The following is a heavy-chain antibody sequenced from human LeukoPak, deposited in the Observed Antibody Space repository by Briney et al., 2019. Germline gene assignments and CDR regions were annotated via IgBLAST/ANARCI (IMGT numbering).Heavy chain of an antibody. V-gene: IGHV1-69*04. CDR3: ASPGIAVAVNFDY. CDR2: IIPILGIA. Sequence: SVKVSCKASGGTFSSYAISWVRQAPGQGLEWMGRIIPILGIANYAQKLQGRVTITADKSTSTAYMELSSLGSEDTAVYYCASPGIAVAVNFDYWGQGTLVTVSS. J-gene: IGHJ4*02. CDR1: GGTFSSYA. D-gene: IGHD6-19*01.